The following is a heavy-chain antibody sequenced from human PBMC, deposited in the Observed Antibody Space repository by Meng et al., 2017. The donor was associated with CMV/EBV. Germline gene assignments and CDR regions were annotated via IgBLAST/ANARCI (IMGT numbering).Heavy chain of an antibody. V-gene: IGHV4-39*06. J-gene: IGHJ5*02. CDR1: GGSISSSSSY. CDR3: ARWGLHPAATSADSFEP. Sequence: SETLSLTCTVSGGSISSSSSYWGWIRQPPGKGLEWIGSIYYSGSTSYNPSLKIRVTISVDTSKNQFTLNPNSVTAADTAVYYCARWGLHPAATSADSFEPWGQGTLVTVSS. CDR2: IYYSGST. D-gene: IGHD2-2*01.